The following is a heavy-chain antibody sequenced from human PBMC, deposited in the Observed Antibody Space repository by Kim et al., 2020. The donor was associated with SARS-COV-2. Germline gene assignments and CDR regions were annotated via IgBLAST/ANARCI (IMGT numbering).Heavy chain of an antibody. CDR3: ARHTSAYSTLDS. J-gene: IGHJ4*02. D-gene: IGHD3-22*01. Sequence: SETLSLTCTLSGVSINSGTYYWVWIRQPPGKGLEFIGKIHYLGSTSYNPSLRGRVDISIDASKTSFSLELTSVTAADAAVYYCARHTSAYSTLDSWGQGILVTVSS. V-gene: IGHV4-39*01. CDR2: IHYLGST. CDR1: GVSINSGTYY.